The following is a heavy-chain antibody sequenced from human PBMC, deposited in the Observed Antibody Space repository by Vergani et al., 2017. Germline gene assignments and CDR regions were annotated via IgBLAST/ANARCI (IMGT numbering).Heavy chain of an antibody. CDR1: GYSFSSYD. J-gene: IGHJ6*04. CDR3: ARSTDYPDDYFSSDYFRRTLDV. CDR2: MNPNSGTT. Sequence: QVQLVQSGAEVKKPGASVKVSCRASGYSFSSYDISWVRQATGQGLEWMGWMNPNSGTTGYAQKFQGRVTMTRNTSINTAYMELSRLSFEDAAVYYCARSTDYPDDYFSSDYFRRTLDVWGKGTTVTVSS. D-gene: IGHD4-11*01. V-gene: IGHV1-8*01.